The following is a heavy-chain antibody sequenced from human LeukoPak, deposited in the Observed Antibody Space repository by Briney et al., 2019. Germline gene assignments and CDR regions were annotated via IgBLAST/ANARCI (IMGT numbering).Heavy chain of an antibody. J-gene: IGHJ4*02. V-gene: IGHV4-34*01. D-gene: IGHD1-26*01. CDR3: ARGRIVGASEPGVYYFDY. CDR1: GGSFSGYY. Sequence: PSETLSLTCAVYGGSFSGYYWSWIRQPPGKGLEWIGEINHSGSTNYNPSLRSRVTISVDTSKNQFSLKLSSVTAADTAVYYCARGRIVGASEPGVYYFDYWGQGTLVTVSS. CDR2: INHSGST.